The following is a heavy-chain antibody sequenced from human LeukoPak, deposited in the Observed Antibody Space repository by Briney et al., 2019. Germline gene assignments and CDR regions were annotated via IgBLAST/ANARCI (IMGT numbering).Heavy chain of an antibody. Sequence: GGSLRLSCAASGFTFSSYAMSWVRQAPGKGLEWVSAISGSGGSTYYADSVKGRFTISSDNSKNTLYLQMNSLRAEDTAVYYCAKASYYDFWSGYYAYYYYGMDVWGQGTTVTVSS. CDR3: AKASYYDFWSGYYAYYYYGMDV. CDR1: GFTFSSYA. D-gene: IGHD3-3*01. CDR2: ISGSGGST. V-gene: IGHV3-23*01. J-gene: IGHJ6*02.